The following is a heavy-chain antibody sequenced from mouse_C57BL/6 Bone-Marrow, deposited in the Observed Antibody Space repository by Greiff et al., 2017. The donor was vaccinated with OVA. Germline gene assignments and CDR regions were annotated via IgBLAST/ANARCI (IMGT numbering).Heavy chain of an antibody. Sequence: QVQLQQPGAELVKPGASVKLSCQASGYTFTSYWIQWVKQRPGQGLEWIGESDPSDGYTNYNQKFKGKATLTVDTSPSKANMQLSSLTSEDSAVYYCAGWEFAYWGQGTLVTVSA. J-gene: IGHJ3*01. V-gene: IGHV1-50*01. CDR2: SDPSDGYT. CDR3: AGWEFAY. CDR1: GYTFTSYW. D-gene: IGHD4-1*01.